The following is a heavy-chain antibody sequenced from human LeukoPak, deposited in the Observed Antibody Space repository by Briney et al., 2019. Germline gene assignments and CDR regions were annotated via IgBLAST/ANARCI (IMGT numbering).Heavy chain of an antibody. D-gene: IGHD2-15*01. J-gene: IGHJ4*02. CDR1: GDSISPYY. CDR3: VKDTLASFDY. CDR2: VFYSGST. Sequence: PLETLSLTCTVSGDSISPYYWSWIRQPPGKGLEWIGYVFYSGSTSYNPSLKSRLTISVDTSNNHFSLELSAVTAADTAVYYCVKDTLASFDYWGQGILVTVSS. V-gene: IGHV4-59*01.